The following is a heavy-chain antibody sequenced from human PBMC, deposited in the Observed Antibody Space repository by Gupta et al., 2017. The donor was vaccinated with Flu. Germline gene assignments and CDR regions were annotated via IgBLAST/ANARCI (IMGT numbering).Heavy chain of an antibody. Sequence: IHWVRQAPGQGLEWMGRMNPNGGATNYEQKLQGRVTMTGDASISTAYMELSSLGVEETAVDYCARVLVTVYDESPDTSGIGGQVTLVTVYS. D-gene: IGHD3-22*01. CDR3: ARVLVTVYDESPDTSGI. J-gene: IGHJ3*02. V-gene: IGHV1-2*06. CDR2: MNPNGGAT.